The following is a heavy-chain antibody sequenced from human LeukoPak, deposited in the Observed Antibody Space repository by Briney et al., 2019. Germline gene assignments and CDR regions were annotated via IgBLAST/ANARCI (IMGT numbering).Heavy chain of an antibody. D-gene: IGHD3-10*01. CDR2: IYYTGST. CDR1: GGSMFSYY. J-gene: IGHJ4*02. Sequence: SETLSLTCTVSGGSMFSYYWSWVRQSPGKGLEWIGYIYYTGSTNYNPSLKSRVTISIDMSTTQFSLKLRSVTAADTAVYYCASTYFGSGSFPLDYWGQGTLVTVSS. CDR3: ASTYFGSGSFPLDY. V-gene: IGHV4-59*01.